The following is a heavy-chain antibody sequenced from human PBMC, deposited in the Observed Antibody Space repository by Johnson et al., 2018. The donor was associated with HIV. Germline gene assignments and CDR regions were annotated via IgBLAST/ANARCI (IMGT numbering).Heavy chain of an antibody. CDR1: GFTFSSYD. CDR2: ISYDGSNN. CDR3: ARELSGDAFDI. Sequence: QVQLVESGGGLIQPGGSLRLSCAASGFTFSSYDMSWVRQAPGKGLEWVAVISYDGSNNYYADSVKGRFTISRDNSKNTLYLQMNSLRAEDTAVYYCARELSGDAFDIWGQGTMVTVSS. J-gene: IGHJ3*02. V-gene: IGHV3-30-3*01. D-gene: IGHD1-26*01.